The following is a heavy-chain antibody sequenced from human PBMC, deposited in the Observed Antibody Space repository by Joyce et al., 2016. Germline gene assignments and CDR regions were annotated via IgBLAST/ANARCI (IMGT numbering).Heavy chain of an antibody. CDR2: INPSSGGA. Sequence: QVHLAQSGADVKKPGASVKVSCKASGYTFTGFYLHWVRQAPGERPEWMGWINPSSGGAYYAQKFKGRVTMTRDTSIATAYMELSSLRSDDTAVYYCARSRFFDLLTGYFDYWGQGNLVTVSS. CDR1: GYTFTGFY. D-gene: IGHD3-9*01. CDR3: ARSRFFDLLTGYFDY. J-gene: IGHJ4*02. V-gene: IGHV1-2*02.